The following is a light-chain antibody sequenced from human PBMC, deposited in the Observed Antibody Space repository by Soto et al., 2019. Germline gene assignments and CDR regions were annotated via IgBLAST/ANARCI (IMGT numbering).Light chain of an antibody. V-gene: IGKV1-9*01. J-gene: IGKJ1*01. Sequence: DIQLTQSPSVLSASVGARVTITCRASQGINSYLAWYQQKPGKVPKLLIYAASTLHSGVPSRFSGSGSGTEFTLTISSLQPEDFATYYCQQLNSYPRTFGQGTKVEIK. CDR1: QGINSY. CDR2: AAS. CDR3: QQLNSYPRT.